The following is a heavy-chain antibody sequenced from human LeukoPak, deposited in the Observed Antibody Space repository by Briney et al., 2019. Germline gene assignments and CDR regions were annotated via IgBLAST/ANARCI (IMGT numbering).Heavy chain of an antibody. D-gene: IGHD2-15*01. J-gene: IGHJ4*02. Sequence: SETLSLTCTVSGDSITSYYWSWIRQPPGKGLEWIGYIYYSGNTDSNPSLKSRVTISVDTSKNQFSLKLSSVTAADTAVYYCARTYCSGGSCHFDYWGQGTLVTVSS. CDR3: ARTYCSGGSCHFDY. CDR2: IYYSGNT. V-gene: IGHV4-59*08. CDR1: GDSITSYY.